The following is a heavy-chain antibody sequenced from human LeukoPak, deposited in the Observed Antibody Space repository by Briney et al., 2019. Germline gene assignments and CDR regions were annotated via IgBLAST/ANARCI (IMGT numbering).Heavy chain of an antibody. J-gene: IGHJ5*02. CDR2: ISGSGGST. Sequence: GGSLRLSCAASGFTFSSYAMSWVRQAPGKGLEGVSAISGSGGSTYYADSVKGRFTISRDNSKNTLYLQMNSLRAEDTAVYYCAKDRLAVGGPNWFDPWGQGTLVTVSS. V-gene: IGHV3-23*01. CDR1: GFTFSSYA. D-gene: IGHD1-26*01. CDR3: AKDRLAVGGPNWFDP.